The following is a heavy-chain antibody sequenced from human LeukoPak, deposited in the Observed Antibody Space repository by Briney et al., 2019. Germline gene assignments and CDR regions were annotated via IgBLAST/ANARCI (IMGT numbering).Heavy chain of an antibody. D-gene: IGHD1-1*01. Sequence: PGGSLRLSCAASGFIFNNYVMSWVRQAPGRGLEWVSAISGSGGTYYIASVKGRFIVSRDNSRNTLYLQLNSLRAEDTAIYYCAKEDFRDHTTGFDSWGQGTLVTVSS. CDR3: AKEDFRDHTTGFDS. CDR2: ISGSGGT. V-gene: IGHV3-23*01. CDR1: GFIFNNYV. J-gene: IGHJ5*01.